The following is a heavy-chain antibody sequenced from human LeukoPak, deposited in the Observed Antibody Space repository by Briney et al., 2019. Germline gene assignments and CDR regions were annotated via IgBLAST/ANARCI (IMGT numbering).Heavy chain of an antibody. CDR3: ARGRTAGTIDY. CDR2: INHSGST. J-gene: IGHJ4*02. V-gene: IGHV4-34*01. CDR1: GGSFSGYY. D-gene: IGHD6-19*01. Sequence: PSETLSLTCAVYGGSFSGYYWSWIRQPPGKGLEWIGEINHSGSTNYNPSLKSRVTISVDTSKNQFSLELSSVTAADTAVYYCARGRTAGTIDYWGQGTLVTVSS.